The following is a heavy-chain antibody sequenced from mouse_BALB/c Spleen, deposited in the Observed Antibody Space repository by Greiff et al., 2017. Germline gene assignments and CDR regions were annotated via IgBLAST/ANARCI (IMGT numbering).Heavy chain of an antibody. CDR1: GFNIKDYY. CDR3: ARSGGVRRYFDY. J-gene: IGHJ2*01. Sequence: DVKLQESGAELVRPGALVKLSCKASGFNIKDYYMHWVKQRPEQGLEWIGWIDPENGNTIYDPKFQGKASITADTSSNTAYLQLSSLTSEDTAVYYCARSGGVRRYFDYWGQGTTLTVSS. CDR2: IDPENGNT. D-gene: IGHD2-14*01. V-gene: IGHV14-1*02.